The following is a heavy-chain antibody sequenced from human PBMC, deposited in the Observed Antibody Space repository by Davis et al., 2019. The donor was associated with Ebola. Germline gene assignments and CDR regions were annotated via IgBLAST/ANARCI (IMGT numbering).Heavy chain of an antibody. D-gene: IGHD1-26*01. CDR1: GFTFSSYG. J-gene: IGHJ4*02. V-gene: IGHV3-33*01. CDR3: ARDRNLVGEKFYY. Sequence: GESLKISCAASGFTFSSYGMHWVRQAPGKGLEWVAVIWSDGTNKYYADSVKGRFTISRDNSKNTLYLQMNSLRAEDTAVYYCARDRNLVGEKFYYWGQGTLVTVSS. CDR2: IWSDGTNK.